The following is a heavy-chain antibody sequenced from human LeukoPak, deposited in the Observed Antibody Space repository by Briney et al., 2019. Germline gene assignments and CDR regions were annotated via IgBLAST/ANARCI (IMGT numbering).Heavy chain of an antibody. CDR3: AKSNGYGLIDI. D-gene: IGHD3-22*01. CDR2: VYHSGST. V-gene: IGHV4-38-2*02. Sequence: SETLSLTCTVSGNSISSGYYWDWIRQPPGKGLQWIGSVYHSGSTYYNPSLKSRITISVDTSRNQFSLKLNSVTAADTAVYYCAKSNGYGLIDIWGQGTMVTVSS. J-gene: IGHJ3*02. CDR1: GNSISSGYY.